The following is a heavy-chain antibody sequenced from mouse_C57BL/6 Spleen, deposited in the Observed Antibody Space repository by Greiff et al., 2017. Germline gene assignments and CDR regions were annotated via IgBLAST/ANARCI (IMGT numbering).Heavy chain of an antibody. V-gene: IGHV5-17*01. CDR1: GFTFSDYG. J-gene: IGHJ1*03. CDR2: ISSGSSTI. Sequence: EVKVVESGGGLVKPGGSLKLSCAASGFTFSDYGMHWVRQAPEKGLEWVAYISSGSSTIYYADTVKGRFTISRDNAKNTLFLQMTSLRSEDTAMYYCARFFYDYEGYFDVWGTGTTVTVSS. D-gene: IGHD2-4*01. CDR3: ARFFYDYEGYFDV.